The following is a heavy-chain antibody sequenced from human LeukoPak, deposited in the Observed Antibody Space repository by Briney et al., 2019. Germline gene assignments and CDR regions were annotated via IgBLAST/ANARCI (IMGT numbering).Heavy chain of an antibody. Sequence: GSLRLSCAASGSTFGNNGMSWVRQAPGKGLEWVSTIGASTKTYYVDSVKGRFTIYRDNSKNTLYLQMNSLRAEDTAVYYCARRGSTSGSQQGGFDYWGQGTLVTVSS. D-gene: IGHD2-2*01. CDR3: ARRGSTSGSQQGGFDY. CDR2: IGASTKT. J-gene: IGHJ4*02. CDR1: GSTFGNNG. V-gene: IGHV3-23*01.